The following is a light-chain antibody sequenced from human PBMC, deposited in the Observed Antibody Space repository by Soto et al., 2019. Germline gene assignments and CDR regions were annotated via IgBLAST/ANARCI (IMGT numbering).Light chain of an antibody. J-gene: IGKJ4*01. V-gene: IGKV3-15*01. Sequence: EIVMTQSPATLSMSPGERATLSCRASQSVNSNLAWYQQKFGQAPRLLIYGASTRATGIPARFSGSGSGTDFTLSISSLQSADFAVYYCQQYNTWPLAFGGGTKVEVK. CDR2: GAS. CDR3: QQYNTWPLA. CDR1: QSVNSN.